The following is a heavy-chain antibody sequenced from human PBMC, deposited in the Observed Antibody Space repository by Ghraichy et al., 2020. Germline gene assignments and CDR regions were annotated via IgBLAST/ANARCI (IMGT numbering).Heavy chain of an antibody. J-gene: IGHJ6*02. D-gene: IGHD3-3*01. CDR3: AVLASHGVDV. Sequence: SETLSLTCVVSGDSMTSGDYSWTWLRQPPGKGLEWIGYIYNSGSARYNPSLKSRVTISVDRYRDQFYLHLTSVTAADAAVYYCAVLASHGVDVWGQGTTVTVSS. V-gene: IGHV4-30-2*01. CDR1: GDSMTSGDYS. CDR2: IYNSGSA.